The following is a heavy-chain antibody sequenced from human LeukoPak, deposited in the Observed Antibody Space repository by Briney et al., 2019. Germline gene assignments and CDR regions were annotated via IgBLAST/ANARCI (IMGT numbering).Heavy chain of an antibody. Sequence: SETLSLTCTVSGGSITTSRYYWGWIRQPPGKVLEWIGSAFHGGNSYYNPSLKSRVTVSVDTSNNQFSLRLTSVTAADTALYYCARQAEGSSSGTYFFDYWGQGTLPTVSS. CDR1: GGSITTSRYY. V-gene: IGHV4-39*01. CDR2: AFHGGNS. J-gene: IGHJ4*02. D-gene: IGHD5-18*01. CDR3: ARQAEGSSSGTYFFDY.